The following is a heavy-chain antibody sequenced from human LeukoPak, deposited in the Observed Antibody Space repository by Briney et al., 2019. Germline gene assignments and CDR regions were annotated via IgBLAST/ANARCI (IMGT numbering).Heavy chain of an antibody. CDR3: ARDVAERRGNYYYYYMDV. V-gene: IGHV3-21*01. CDR2: ISSSSSYI. CDR1: GFTFSSYS. J-gene: IGHJ6*03. D-gene: IGHD1-1*01. Sequence: GGSLRLSCAASGFTFSSYSMNWVRQAPGKGLEWVSSISSSSSYIYYADSVKGRFTISRDNAKNSLYLQMNSLRAEDTAVYYCARDVAERRGNYYYYYMDVWGKGTTVTVSS.